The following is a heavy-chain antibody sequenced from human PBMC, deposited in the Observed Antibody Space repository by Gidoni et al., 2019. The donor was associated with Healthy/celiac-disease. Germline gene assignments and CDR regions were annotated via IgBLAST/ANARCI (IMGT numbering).Heavy chain of an antibody. Sequence: EVQLVASGGGLVKPGGSLGLSCAPSGFPFSRYSMTWVRQAPGKGLEWVSSISSSSSYIYYADSVKGRFTISRDNAKNSLYLQMNSLIAEDTAVYYCAREPPSTIFGVVIIPDAFDIWGQGTMVTVSS. CDR3: AREPPSTIFGVVIIPDAFDI. CDR2: ISSSSSYI. J-gene: IGHJ3*02. V-gene: IGHV3-21*01. D-gene: IGHD3-3*01. CDR1: GFPFSRYS.